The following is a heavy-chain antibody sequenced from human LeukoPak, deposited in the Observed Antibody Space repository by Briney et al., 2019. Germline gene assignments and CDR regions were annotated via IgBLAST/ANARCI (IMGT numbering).Heavy chain of an antibody. CDR2: IYTSGST. CDR3: ARDVIYYDILTGYQRKSNAFDI. Sequence: SETLSLTCTVSGGSISSGSYYWSWVRQPAGKGLEWIGRIYTSGSTNYNPSLKSRVTISLDTSKNQFSLKLSSVTAADTAVYYCARDVIYYDILTGYQRKSNAFDIWGQGTMVTVSS. CDR1: GGSISSGSYY. V-gene: IGHV4-61*02. D-gene: IGHD3-9*01. J-gene: IGHJ3*02.